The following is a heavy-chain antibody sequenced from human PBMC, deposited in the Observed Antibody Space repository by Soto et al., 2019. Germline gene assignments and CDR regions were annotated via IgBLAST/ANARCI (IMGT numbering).Heavy chain of an antibody. CDR3: SRFGPGADY. J-gene: IGHJ4*02. V-gene: IGHV3-23*01. D-gene: IGHD3-3*01. Sequence: EVQLLESGGASVQPGGSVRLYCVVSGFAFSRYGMNWVRRAPGKGLEWVAHISGSGYSINYAESVKGRFTISRDNSKGTLYLKMNSLTVENTALYYCSRFGPGADYWGQGTLVTVST. CDR1: GFAFSRYG. CDR2: ISGSGYSI.